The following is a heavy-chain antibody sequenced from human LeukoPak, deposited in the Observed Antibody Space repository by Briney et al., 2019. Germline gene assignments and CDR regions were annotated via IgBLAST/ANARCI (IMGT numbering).Heavy chain of an antibody. Sequence: ASVKVSCKASGYTFTSYDINWVRQAPGQGLEWMGWINPNSGGTNYAQKFQGRVTMTRDTSISTAYMELSRLRSDDTAVYYCARYCSGGSCYEFDYWGQGTLVTVSS. V-gene: IGHV1-2*02. CDR3: ARYCSGGSCYEFDY. CDR1: GYTFTSYD. J-gene: IGHJ4*02. D-gene: IGHD2-15*01. CDR2: INPNSGGT.